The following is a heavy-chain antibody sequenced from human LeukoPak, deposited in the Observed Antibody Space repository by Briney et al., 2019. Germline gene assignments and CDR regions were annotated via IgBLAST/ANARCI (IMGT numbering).Heavy chain of an antibody. CDR2: INSDGSST. V-gene: IGHV3-74*01. D-gene: IGHD2-8*01. Sequence: GGSLRLSCAASGFTFSSYWMHWVRQAPGKGLVWVSRINSDGSSTSYADSVKGRFTISRDNSKNTLYLQMNSLRAEDTAVYYCAKVRSDDIVLMVAYYYYYYGMDVWGQGTTVTVSS. J-gene: IGHJ6*02. CDR1: GFTFSSYW. CDR3: AKVRSDDIVLMVAYYYYYYGMDV.